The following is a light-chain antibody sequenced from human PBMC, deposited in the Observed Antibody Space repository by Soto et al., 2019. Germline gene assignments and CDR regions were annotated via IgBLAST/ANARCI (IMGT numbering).Light chain of an antibody. V-gene: IGKV4-1*01. CDR2: WAS. CDR1: QSVLYSSNNKNY. J-gene: IGKJ1*01. Sequence: DIVMTQSPDSLAVSLGERATINCKSSQSVLYSSNNKNYLAWYQQKPGQPPKLLIYWASTRESGVPDRFSGSGSGRDFTLTSSSLQAEDVAFYYCQQYYSTPQTFGQGTKVEIK. CDR3: QQYYSTPQT.